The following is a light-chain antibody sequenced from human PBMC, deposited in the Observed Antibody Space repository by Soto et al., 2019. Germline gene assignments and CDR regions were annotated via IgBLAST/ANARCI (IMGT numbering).Light chain of an antibody. V-gene: IGKV3-11*01. J-gene: IGKJ4*01. CDR1: QSLSSY. CDR2: DAS. CDR3: QQRSDWPLT. Sequence: EIVLTQSPATLSLSPGERATLSCRASQSLSSYLAWDQQRRGQAPRLLIYDASMRATGIPARFSGSGSGTDFTLSISSLEPEDFAVYYCQQRSDWPLTFGGGTKVEIK.